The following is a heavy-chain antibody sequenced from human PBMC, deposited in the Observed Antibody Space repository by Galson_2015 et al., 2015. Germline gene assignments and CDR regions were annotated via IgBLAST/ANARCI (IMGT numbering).Heavy chain of an antibody. Sequence: SLRLSCAASGFTFSSYAMHWVRQAPGKGLEWVAVISYDGSNKYYADSVKGRFTISRDNSKNTLYLQMNSLRAEDTAVYYCARGFYSSSFNHYYGMDVWGQGATVTVSS. D-gene: IGHD6-6*01. CDR3: ARGFYSSSFNHYYGMDV. CDR2: ISYDGSNK. CDR1: GFTFSSYA. V-gene: IGHV3-30-3*01. J-gene: IGHJ6*02.